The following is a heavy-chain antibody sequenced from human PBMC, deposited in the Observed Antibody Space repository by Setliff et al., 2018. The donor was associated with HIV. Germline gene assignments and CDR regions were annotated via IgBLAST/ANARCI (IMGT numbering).Heavy chain of an antibody. Sequence: SETLSLTCAVYNTSVSGYYWTWIRQSPGRGLEWIGEINQSGGTDYNPSLRSRVYMSLDTSKNQFSLKLLSVTAADSAVYYCTRGLGITMVRGIRTFDPWGQGTQVTVS. CDR1: NTSVSGYY. CDR2: INQSGGT. V-gene: IGHV4-34*01. J-gene: IGHJ5*02. D-gene: IGHD3-10*01. CDR3: TRGLGITMVRGIRTFDP.